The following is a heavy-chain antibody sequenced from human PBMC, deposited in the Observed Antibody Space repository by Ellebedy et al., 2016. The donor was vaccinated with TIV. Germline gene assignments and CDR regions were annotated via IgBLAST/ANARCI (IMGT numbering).Heavy chain of an antibody. Sequence: PGGSLRLSCAASGFTVSNRYMSWVRQAPGKGLEGVSVIYRCGSSYYADSVKGRFTISRDNSKNALFLQMNSLRAEDTAVYYCARGRAVITTWFDPWGQGTLVTVSS. CDR3: ARGRAVITTWFDP. V-gene: IGHV3-66*03. CDR2: IYRCGSS. D-gene: IGHD3-22*01. J-gene: IGHJ5*02. CDR1: GFTVSNRY.